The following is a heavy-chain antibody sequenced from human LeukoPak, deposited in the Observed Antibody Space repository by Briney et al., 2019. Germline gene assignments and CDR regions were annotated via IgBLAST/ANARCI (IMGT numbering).Heavy chain of an antibody. Sequence: SETLSLTCTVSGGSISSYYWSWIRQPPGKGLEWIGYIYTSGSTNYNPSLKSRVTLSVDTSKNQFSLKLSSVTAADTAVYYCARLNPDKDYYYYYMDVWGKGTTVTVSS. V-gene: IGHV4-4*09. D-gene: IGHD1-14*01. CDR2: IYTSGST. CDR3: ARLNPDKDYYYYYMDV. J-gene: IGHJ6*03. CDR1: GGSISSYY.